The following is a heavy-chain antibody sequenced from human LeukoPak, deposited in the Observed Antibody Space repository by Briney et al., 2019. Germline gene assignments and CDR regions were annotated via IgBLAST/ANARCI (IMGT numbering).Heavy chain of an antibody. CDR3: ARERLAVAGRGWFDP. D-gene: IGHD6-19*01. Sequence: GASVKVSCKASGYTFTGYYMHWVRQAPGQGLEWMGWINPNTGDTNYEQKFQGRVTMTRDTSINTAYMDLSGLTSDDTAVCYCARERLAVAGRGWFDPWGQGTLVTVSS. CDR2: INPNTGDT. V-gene: IGHV1-2*02. CDR1: GYTFTGYY. J-gene: IGHJ5*02.